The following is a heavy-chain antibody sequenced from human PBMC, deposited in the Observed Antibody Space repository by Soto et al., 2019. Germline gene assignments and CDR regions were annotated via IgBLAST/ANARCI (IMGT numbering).Heavy chain of an antibody. J-gene: IGHJ5*02. D-gene: IGHD6-13*01. Sequence: QITLKESGPTLLKPTQTLTLTCTFSGFSLSTSGVGVGWIRQPPGKALELLALIYWDDDKRYSPSLKSRLTITNDNAQNQVVLTMTNMDPVDTATYYCAHSLDWAGIAAAGGENWFDPWGQGTLVTVSS. CDR1: GFSLSTSGVG. CDR3: AHSLDWAGIAAAGGENWFDP. V-gene: IGHV2-5*02. CDR2: IYWDDDK.